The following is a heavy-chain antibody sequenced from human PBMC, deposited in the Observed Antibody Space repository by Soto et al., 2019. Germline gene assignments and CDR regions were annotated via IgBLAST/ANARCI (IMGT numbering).Heavy chain of an antibody. V-gene: IGHV1-18*01. CDR2: ISPYNAKT. CDR1: GYTFTSYG. D-gene: IGHD1-20*01. CDR3: ARLSGTEDAYNWFGP. Sequence: ASVKVSCKASGYTFTSYGISWVRQAPGQGLEWMGWISPYNAKTEYAQKFKGRVTMTTDTSTRTAYMELRSLRSDDTAVYHCARLSGTEDAYNWFGPWGQGTLVTVSS. J-gene: IGHJ5*02.